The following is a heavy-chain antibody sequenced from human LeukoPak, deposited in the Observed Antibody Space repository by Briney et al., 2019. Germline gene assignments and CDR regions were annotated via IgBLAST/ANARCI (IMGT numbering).Heavy chain of an antibody. CDR3: ARDWDAMNNCFDP. D-gene: IGHD1-26*01. CDR1: GSTFTNYG. Sequence: GSVKVSCKASGSTFTNYGISWVRQAPGQGLEWMGWISTNSDIRTYAQTLQGRFTMTTDTATTTAYMGLNNLTFDDTAVYYCARDWDAMNNCFDPWGQGTPVTVSS. J-gene: IGHJ5*02. CDR2: ISTNSDIR. V-gene: IGHV1-18*01.